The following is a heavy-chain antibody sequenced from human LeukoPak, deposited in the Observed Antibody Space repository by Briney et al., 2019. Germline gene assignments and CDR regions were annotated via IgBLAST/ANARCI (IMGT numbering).Heavy chain of an antibody. V-gene: IGHV3-23*01. CDR1: GFTFSSYA. Sequence: GGSLRLSCAASGFTFSSYAVSWVRQAPGKGLEWVSAISGSGTSTYYADSVKGRFTISRDNPKNTLYLQMNSLRAEDTAVYYCARSLSGWYLFDYWGQGTLVTVSS. J-gene: IGHJ4*02. D-gene: IGHD6-19*01. CDR3: ARSLSGWYLFDY. CDR2: ISGSGTST.